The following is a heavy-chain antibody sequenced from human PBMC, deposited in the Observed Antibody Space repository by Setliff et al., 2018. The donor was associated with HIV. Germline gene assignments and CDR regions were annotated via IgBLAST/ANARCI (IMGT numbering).Heavy chain of an antibody. V-gene: IGHV1-3*01. D-gene: IGHD1-26*01. J-gene: IGHJ4*02. CDR3: ARAGYLLHYFDP. CDR2: INGGNAIT. Sequence: ASVKVSCKASGYSFSNYAIHWVRQAPGQGLEWMGWINGGNAITKFSQKFQGRVTFTRDTSASTAYMELSSPRSEDTAVYYCARAGYLLHYFDPWGQGTLVTVS. CDR1: GYSFSNYA.